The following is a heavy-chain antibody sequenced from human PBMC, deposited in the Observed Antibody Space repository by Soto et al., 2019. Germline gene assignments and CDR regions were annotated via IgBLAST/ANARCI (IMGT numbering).Heavy chain of an antibody. Sequence: QVQLVESGGGVVQPGRSLRLSCAASGFTFSSYGMHWVRQAPGKGLEWVAVISYDGSNKYYADSVKGRFTISRDNSKNTLYLQMNSLRAEDTAVYYCAKDPNTVTTDYYYYGMDVWGQGTTVTVSS. V-gene: IGHV3-30*18. CDR3: AKDPNTVTTDYYYYGMDV. J-gene: IGHJ6*02. CDR1: GFTFSSYG. D-gene: IGHD4-17*01. CDR2: ISYDGSNK.